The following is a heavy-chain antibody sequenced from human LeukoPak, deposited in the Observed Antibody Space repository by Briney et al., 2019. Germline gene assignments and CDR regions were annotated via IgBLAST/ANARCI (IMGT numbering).Heavy chain of an antibody. CDR3: AKARLAVADYYYGMDV. CDR1: GFTVSSNY. V-gene: IGHV3-66*01. CDR2: IYSGRNT. Sequence: GGSLRLSCAASGFTVSSNYMSWVRQAPGKGLEWVSVIYSGRNTYYADSVKGRFTISRDNSKNTLYLQMNSLRAEDTAVYYCAKARLAVADYYYGMDVWGQGTTVTVSS. D-gene: IGHD6-19*01. J-gene: IGHJ6*02.